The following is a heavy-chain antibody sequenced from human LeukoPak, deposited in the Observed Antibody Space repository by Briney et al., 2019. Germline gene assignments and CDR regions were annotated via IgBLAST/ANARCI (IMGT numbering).Heavy chain of an antibody. CDR1: GYTLTELS. Sequence: ASVKVSCKVSGYTLTELSMHWVRQAPGKGLEWMGGFDPEDGETIYAQKFQGRVIMTEDTSTDTAYMELSCLRSEDTAVYYCARGVQLDSGSWFDPWGQGTLVTVSS. D-gene: IGHD1-1*01. CDR2: FDPEDGET. V-gene: IGHV1-24*01. J-gene: IGHJ5*02. CDR3: ARGVQLDSGSWFDP.